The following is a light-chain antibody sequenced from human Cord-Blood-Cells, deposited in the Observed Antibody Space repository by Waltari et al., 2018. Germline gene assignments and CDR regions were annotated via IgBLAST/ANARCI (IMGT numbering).Light chain of an antibody. Sequence: DIQMTASPSSLSASVADRVTITCRASQSISSYLNWYQQKPGKAPKLLIYAASSLQSGVPSRFSGSGSGTDFTLTISSLQPKDFATYYCQQSYSTLLTFGGGTKVEIK. CDR1: QSISSY. CDR3: QQSYSTLLT. CDR2: AAS. J-gene: IGKJ4*01. V-gene: IGKV1-39*01.